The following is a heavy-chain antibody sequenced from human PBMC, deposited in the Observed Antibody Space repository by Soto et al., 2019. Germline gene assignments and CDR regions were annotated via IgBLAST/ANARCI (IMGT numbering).Heavy chain of an antibody. V-gene: IGHV2-26*01. CDR2: IFSNDEK. CDR1: GFSLSNARMG. Sequence: QVTLKESGPVLVKPTETLTLTCTVSGFSLSNARMGVSWIRQPPGKALEWLAHIFSNDEKSYSTSLKSRLTISKXXSXSXXVLTMTNMDPVDTATYYCARIPGGYSYGPTFDFDYWGQGTLVTVSS. D-gene: IGHD5-18*01. CDR3: ARIPGGYSYGPTFDFDY. J-gene: IGHJ4*02.